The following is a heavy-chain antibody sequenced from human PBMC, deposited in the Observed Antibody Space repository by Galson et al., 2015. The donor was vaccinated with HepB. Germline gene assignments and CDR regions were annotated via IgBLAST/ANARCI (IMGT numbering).Heavy chain of an antibody. CDR3: ASTTGSSSLFDY. D-gene: IGHD2/OR15-2a*01. CDR1: GYTFSGYY. CDR2: INPNSGDT. Sequence: SVKVSCKASGYTFSGYYMHWVRQAPGQGLEWMGRINPNSGDTNHAQKFQDRFTMTRDTSISTAFMELSSLTSDDAAVYYCASTTGSSSLFDYWGQGTLVTVSS. V-gene: IGHV1-2*06. J-gene: IGHJ4*02.